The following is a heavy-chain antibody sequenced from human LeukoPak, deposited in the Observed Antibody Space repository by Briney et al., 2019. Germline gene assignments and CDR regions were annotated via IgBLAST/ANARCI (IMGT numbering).Heavy chain of an antibody. V-gene: IGHV4-61*02. CDR2: IYTSGST. CDR3: ARDYGSGSYSQFDY. Sequence: PSETLSLTCTVSGGSISSGSYYWSWIRQPAGKGLEWIGRIYTSGSTNYNPSLKSRVTISVDTSKNQFSLKLSSVTAADTAVYYCARDYGSGSYSQFDYWGQGTLVTVSS. J-gene: IGHJ4*02. D-gene: IGHD3-10*01. CDR1: GGSISSGSYY.